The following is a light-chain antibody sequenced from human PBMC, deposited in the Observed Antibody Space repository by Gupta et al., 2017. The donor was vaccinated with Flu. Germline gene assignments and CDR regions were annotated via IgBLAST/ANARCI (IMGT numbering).Light chain of an antibody. Sequence: EIVLTQSLATLSLSPGERATLSCRASQSVSSYLGWYQQKPGQAPRLLIYDASNRATGIPARFSGSGSGTDFTLTISSLEPEDFAVYYCQQRSNWPGTFGGGTKVEIK. CDR2: DAS. CDR1: QSVSSY. CDR3: QQRSNWPGT. V-gene: IGKV3-11*01. J-gene: IGKJ4*01.